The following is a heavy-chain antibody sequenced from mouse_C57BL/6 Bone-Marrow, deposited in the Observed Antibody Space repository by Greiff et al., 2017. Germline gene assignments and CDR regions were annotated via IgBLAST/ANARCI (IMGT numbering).Heavy chain of an antibody. V-gene: IGHV1-42*01. Sequence: EVKVVESGPELVKPGASVKISCKASGYSFTGYYMNWVKQSPEKSLEWIGEINPSTGGTTYNQKFKAKATLTVDKSSSTAYMQLKSLTSEDSAVYYCARSAGTLFDYWGQGTTLTVSS. J-gene: IGHJ2*01. D-gene: IGHD1-1*01. CDR1: GYSFTGYY. CDR2: INPSTGGT. CDR3: ARSAGTLFDY.